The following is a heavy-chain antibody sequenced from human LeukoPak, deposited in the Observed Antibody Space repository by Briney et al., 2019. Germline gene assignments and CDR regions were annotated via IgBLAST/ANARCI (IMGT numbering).Heavy chain of an antibody. D-gene: IGHD1-26*01. CDR1: GFTFSSYG. J-gene: IGHJ4*02. CDR2: ISYDGSNK. CDR3: ARVGESYYGGRTLDY. Sequence: PGGSLRLSCAASGFTFSSYGMHWVRQAPGKGLEWVAVISYDGSNKYYADSVKGRFTISRDNSKNTLYLQMNSLRAEDTAVYYCARVGESYYGGRTLDYWGQGTLVTVSS. V-gene: IGHV3-30*03.